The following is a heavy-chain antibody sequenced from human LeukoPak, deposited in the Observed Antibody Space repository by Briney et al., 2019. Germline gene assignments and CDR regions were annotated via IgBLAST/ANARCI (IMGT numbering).Heavy chain of an antibody. Sequence: PGGSLRLSCAASGFTFSYYSMNWVRQAPGKGLEWVSSIFSSSGSIFYADSVKGRFTISRDDATNSLYLQMNSLRAEDTAVYYCARKGSGWPSYFDYWGQGTLVTVSS. V-gene: IGHV3-21*01. J-gene: IGHJ4*02. CDR3: ARKGSGWPSYFDY. CDR1: GFTFSYYS. D-gene: IGHD6-19*01. CDR2: IFSSSGSI.